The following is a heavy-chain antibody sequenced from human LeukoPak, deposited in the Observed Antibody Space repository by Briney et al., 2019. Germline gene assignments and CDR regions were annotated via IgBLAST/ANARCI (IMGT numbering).Heavy chain of an antibody. CDR3: ARRSSSSWYAAFDI. CDR1: GGSFSGYY. CDR2: INHSGST. Sequence: PSETLSLTCAVYGGSFSGYYWSWIRQPPGKGLEWIGEINHSGSTNHNPSLKSRVTISVDTSKNQFSLKLSSVTAADTAVYYCARRSSSSWYAAFDIWGQGTMVTVSS. V-gene: IGHV4-34*01. J-gene: IGHJ3*02. D-gene: IGHD6-13*01.